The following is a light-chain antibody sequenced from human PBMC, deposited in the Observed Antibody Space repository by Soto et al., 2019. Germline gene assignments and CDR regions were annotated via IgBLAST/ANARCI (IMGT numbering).Light chain of an antibody. CDR3: SSYAGTNNYV. Sequence: QSLLTQPPSSSGSPGQSVTISCTGTSSDFTGYNYVSWYQQHPGKAPKLMIYEVSKRPSGVPDRFSGSKSGNTASLTVSGLQAEDEADYYCSSYAGTNNYVFGTGTKVTVL. CDR2: EVS. CDR1: SSDFTGYNY. J-gene: IGLJ1*01. V-gene: IGLV2-8*01.